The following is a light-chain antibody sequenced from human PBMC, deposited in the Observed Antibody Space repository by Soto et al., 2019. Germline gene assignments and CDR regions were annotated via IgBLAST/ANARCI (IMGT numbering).Light chain of an antibody. V-gene: IGLV1-47*01. Sequence: QSVLTHPPSASWTPGHGFTISFSGSTSNIGSNYVYWYKQLPGTAPKLLIYRNNHRPSGVPDRFYGYKSGTSASLAISGLRSDDEADYSCATWDDSLNGFYVFGTGTKVTVL. CDR2: RNN. CDR1: TSNIGSNY. CDR3: ATWDDSLNGFYV. J-gene: IGLJ1*01.